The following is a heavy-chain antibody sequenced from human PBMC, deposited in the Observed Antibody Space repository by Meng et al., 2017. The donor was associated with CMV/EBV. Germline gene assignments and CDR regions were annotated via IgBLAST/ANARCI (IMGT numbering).Heavy chain of an antibody. CDR3: TTDKPAGDIVVVPAAHVHDI. Sequence: GESLKISCAASGFTFSNAWMSWVRQAPGKGLEWVGHIKSKTDGGTTDYAAPVKGRFTISRDDSKNTLYLQMNSLKTEDTAVYYCTTDKPAGDIVVVPAAHVHDIWGQGTMVTVSS. CDR2: IKSKTDGGTT. J-gene: IGHJ3*02. CDR1: GFTFSNAW. V-gene: IGHV3-15*01. D-gene: IGHD2-2*01.